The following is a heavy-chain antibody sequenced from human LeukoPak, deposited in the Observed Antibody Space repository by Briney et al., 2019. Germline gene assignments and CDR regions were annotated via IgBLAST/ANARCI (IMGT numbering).Heavy chain of an antibody. J-gene: IGHJ4*02. CDR2: INKDGRTI. V-gene: IGHV3-74*01. Sequence: GGSQRLSCEASGFSFSSSWMHWVRQAPGKGLVWVSRINKDGRTINYADSVKGRFTIFRDNAKNTLYLQMNSLRAEDTAVYYCARGWTGYYAIDNWGQGTLVTVSS. D-gene: IGHD3/OR15-3a*01. CDR1: GFSFSSSW. CDR3: ARGWTGYYAIDN.